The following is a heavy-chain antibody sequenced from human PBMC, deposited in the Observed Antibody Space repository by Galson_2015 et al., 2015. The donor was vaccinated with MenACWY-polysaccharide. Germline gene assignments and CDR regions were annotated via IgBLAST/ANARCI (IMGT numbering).Heavy chain of an antibody. Sequence: SETLSLTCAVSGYSISSGYYWGWIRQPPGKGLEWIGSIYHSGSTYNNPSLKSRFTITVDTSKNQFSLKLSSVTAADTAVYYCARVEKYSGSFYILYWGQGTLVTVSS. CDR2: IYHSGST. CDR1: GYSISSGYY. D-gene: IGHD1-26*01. CDR3: ARVEKYSGSFYILY. J-gene: IGHJ4*02. V-gene: IGHV4-38-2*01.